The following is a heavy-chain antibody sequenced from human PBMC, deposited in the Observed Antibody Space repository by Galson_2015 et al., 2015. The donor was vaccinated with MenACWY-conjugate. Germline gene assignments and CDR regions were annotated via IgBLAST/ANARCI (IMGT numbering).Heavy chain of an antibody. CDR2: ISHSGNNK. Sequence: SLRLSCAASGFTFSTYAMHWVRQAPGKGLEYVSAISHSGNNKYYADSVRGRFTISRDNSKNTLYLQMNSLRDEDTAVYYCARDQQGYNSSLYLSFDYWGQGTLVTVSS. CDR3: ARDQQGYNSSLYLSFDY. V-gene: IGHV3-64*04. J-gene: IGHJ4*02. CDR1: GFTFSTYA. D-gene: IGHD6-13*01.